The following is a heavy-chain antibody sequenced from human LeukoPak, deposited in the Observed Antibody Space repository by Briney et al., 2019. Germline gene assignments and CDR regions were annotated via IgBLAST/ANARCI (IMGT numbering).Heavy chain of an antibody. CDR2: IYYSGIT. CDR1: GGSISSSSDY. Sequence: SETLSLTCTVSGGSISSSSDYWGWIRQPPGKGLEWIGSIYYSGITYYNPSLKSRVTISLDTSKNQFSLKLSSVTAADTAVYYCARGGMGNWFDPWGQGTLVTVSS. J-gene: IGHJ5*02. D-gene: IGHD5-24*01. V-gene: IGHV4-39*01. CDR3: ARGGMGNWFDP.